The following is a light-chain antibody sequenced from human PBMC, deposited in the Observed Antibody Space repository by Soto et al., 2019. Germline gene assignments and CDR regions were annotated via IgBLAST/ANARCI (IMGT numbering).Light chain of an antibody. CDR2: DAS. CDR3: QQRSDWPLT. V-gene: IGKV3-11*01. Sequence: EIVXTXXXXTXSLSXGXXXXXSXXAXXXVXXYLAWYQQKPGQAPRLLIFDASNRATDIPARFSGSGSGTDFTLTISSLEPEDVAGYYCQQRSDWPLTFGGGTTVEIK. CDR1: XXVXXY. J-gene: IGKJ4*01.